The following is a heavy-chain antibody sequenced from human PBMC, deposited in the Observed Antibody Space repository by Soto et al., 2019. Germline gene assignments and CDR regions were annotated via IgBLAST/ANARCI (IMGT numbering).Heavy chain of an antibody. CDR3: ARHTFETTVTTDYYGMDV. V-gene: IGHV4-34*01. CDR1: GGSFSGYY. Sequence: TSETLSLTCAVYGGSFSGYYWSWIRQPPGKGLEWIGEINHSGSTNYNPSLKSRVTISVDTSKNQFSLKLSSVTAADTAVYYCARHTFETTVTTDYYGMDVWGQGTTVTVSS. CDR2: INHSGST. J-gene: IGHJ6*02. D-gene: IGHD4-4*01.